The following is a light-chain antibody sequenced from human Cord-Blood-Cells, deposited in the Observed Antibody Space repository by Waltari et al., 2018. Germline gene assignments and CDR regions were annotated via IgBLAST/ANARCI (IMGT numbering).Light chain of an antibody. Sequence: DIQMTQSPSSLSASVGDRVTITCQASQDISNYLNWYQQKPGKARKILIYDASNLETGVPSRFSGSGSGTDFTFTISSLQPEDIATYYCQQYDNLPYTFGQGTKLEIK. CDR2: DAS. CDR1: QDISNY. CDR3: QQYDNLPYT. J-gene: IGKJ2*01. V-gene: IGKV1-33*01.